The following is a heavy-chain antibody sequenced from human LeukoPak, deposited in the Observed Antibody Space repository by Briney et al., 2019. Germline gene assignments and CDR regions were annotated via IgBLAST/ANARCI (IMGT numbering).Heavy chain of an antibody. CDR3: ARGDLTTVTAFDY. V-gene: IGHV4-34*01. CDR1: SGSLSGYY. Sequence: SETLSLTCAVYSGSLSGYYWSWIRQPPGKGLEWIGEINQSGSTNYNPSLKSRVTMSVDASKSQFSLKLSSVSASDTAVYYCARGDLTTVTAFDYWGQGTLVTVSS. J-gene: IGHJ4*02. CDR2: INQSGST. D-gene: IGHD4-17*01.